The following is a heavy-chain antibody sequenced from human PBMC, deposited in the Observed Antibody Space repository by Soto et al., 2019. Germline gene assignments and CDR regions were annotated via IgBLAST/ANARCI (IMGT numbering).Heavy chain of an antibody. Sequence: PSETLSLTCTVSGGSISGSCWSWIRQPPGKGLEWIAYIYYSGTSKYNPSLKSRVTISLDTSKNQLSLVLRSVTAADTAVYYCARHFEADDFSCSWDRPLFHYWGQGTLVTVSS. D-gene: IGHD6-13*01. J-gene: IGHJ4*02. CDR1: GGSISGSC. CDR2: IYYSGTS. CDR3: ARHFEADDFSCSWDRPLFHY. V-gene: IGHV4-59*08.